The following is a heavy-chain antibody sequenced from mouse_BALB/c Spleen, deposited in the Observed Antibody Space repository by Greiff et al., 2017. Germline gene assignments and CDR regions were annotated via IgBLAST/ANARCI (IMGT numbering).Heavy chain of an antibody. CDR2: INPYNGDT. Sequence: VQLQQSGPELVKPGASVKISCKASGYSFTGYFMNWVMQSHGKSLEWIGRINPYNGDTFYNQKFKGKATLTVDKSSSTAYMQLSSLTSVDSAVYFCARWSPTGTLDYWGQGTSVTVSS. CDR3: ARWSPTGTLDY. J-gene: IGHJ4*01. V-gene: IGHV1-20*01. CDR1: GYSFTGYF. D-gene: IGHD4-1*02.